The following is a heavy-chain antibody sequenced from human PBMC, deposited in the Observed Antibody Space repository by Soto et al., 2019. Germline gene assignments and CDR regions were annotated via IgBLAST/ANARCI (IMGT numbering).Heavy chain of an antibody. D-gene: IGHD6-19*01. CDR3: ARRHLAVAVSPWFDP. V-gene: IGHV2-26*01. CDR1: GLSITDSEMG. Sequence: QVTLKESGPVLVKPTETLTLRCTVSGLSITDSEMGVSWIRQPPGQPLEWLAHIDSSGEKSYRTFLKSRLALSKDTSKSQIVRTMTNMDPADTATYYCARRHLAVAVSPWFDPWGQGIPVTVSS. J-gene: IGHJ5*02. CDR2: IDSSGEK.